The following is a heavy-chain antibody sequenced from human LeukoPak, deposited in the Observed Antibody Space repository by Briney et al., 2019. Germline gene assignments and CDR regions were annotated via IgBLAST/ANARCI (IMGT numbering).Heavy chain of an antibody. CDR3: AKRGYDSSGYYYYFDY. J-gene: IGHJ4*02. CDR2: ISGSGGST. Sequence: PGGSLRLSCAASGFTFSSYAMSWVRQAPGKGLEWVSAISGSGGSTYYADSVKGRFTISGDNSKNTLYLQMNSLRAEDTAVYYCAKRGYDSSGYYYYFDYWGQGTLVTVSS. D-gene: IGHD3-22*01. CDR1: GFTFSSYA. V-gene: IGHV3-23*01.